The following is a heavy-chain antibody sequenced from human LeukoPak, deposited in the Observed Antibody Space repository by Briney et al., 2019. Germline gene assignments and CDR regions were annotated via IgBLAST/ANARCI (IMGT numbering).Heavy chain of an antibody. J-gene: IGHJ4*02. D-gene: IGHD6-6*01. CDR2: INSDGINT. CDR3: ARDFGSSSSPFDY. CDR1: GFTFSSYW. V-gene: IGHV3-74*01. Sequence: GGSLRLSCAASGFTFSSYWMHWVRHTPGKGLVWVSRINSDGINTDYADSVKGRFTISRDNSKNTLYPQMNSLRAEDTAVYYCARDFGSSSSPFDYWGQGTLVTVAS.